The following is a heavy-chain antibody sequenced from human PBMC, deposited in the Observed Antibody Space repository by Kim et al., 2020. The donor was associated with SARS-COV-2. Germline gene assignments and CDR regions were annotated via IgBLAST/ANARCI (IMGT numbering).Heavy chain of an antibody. Sequence: GQKFQGRVTMTTDTSTSTAYMELRSLRSDDTAMYYCARTPIVGATDFDYWGQGTLVTVSS. J-gene: IGHJ4*02. V-gene: IGHV1-18*01. CDR3: ARTPIVGATDFDY. D-gene: IGHD1-26*01.